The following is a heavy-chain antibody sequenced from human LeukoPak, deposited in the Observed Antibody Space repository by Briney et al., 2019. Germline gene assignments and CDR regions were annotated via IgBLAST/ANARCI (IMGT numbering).Heavy chain of an antibody. D-gene: IGHD1-26*01. V-gene: IGHV3-23*01. J-gene: IGHJ6*02. CDR2: ISAGGETT. Sequence: GGSLRLSCAASRFRFSTFPMGWVRQAPGKGLEWVSGISAGGETTFYADSVRGRLTISRDNSKNTLYLQMNSLRADDTAVYYCAKGAQWGGYYYGMDVWGQGTTVTVSS. CDR3: AKGAQWGGYYYGMDV. CDR1: RFRFSTFP.